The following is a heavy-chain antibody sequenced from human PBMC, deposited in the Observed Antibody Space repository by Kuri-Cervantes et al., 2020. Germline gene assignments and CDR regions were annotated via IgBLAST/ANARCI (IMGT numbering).Heavy chain of an antibody. CDR3: AGMTGYSSGWYWFDP. Sequence: GDSLRLSCAAAGFTFSSYGMHWVRQAPGKGLEWVAVIWYDGSNKYYADSVKGRFTISRDNSKNTLYLQMNSLRAEDTAVYYCAGMTGYSSGWYWFDPWGQGTLVTVSS. CDR1: GFTFSSYG. J-gene: IGHJ5*02. V-gene: IGHV3-33*01. D-gene: IGHD6-19*01. CDR2: IWYDGSNK.